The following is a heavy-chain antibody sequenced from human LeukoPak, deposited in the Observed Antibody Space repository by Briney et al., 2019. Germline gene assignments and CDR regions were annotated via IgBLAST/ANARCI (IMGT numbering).Heavy chain of an antibody. V-gene: IGHV3-15*01. Sequence: GGSLRLSCAASGFTFSSAWMSWVRQAPGEGLEWVGRILTKAEGGTTDYAAPVRGRFTISRDESTNMLYLQMNSLKTEDTAMYYCTTDEGVDDYFDYWGQGTLVTVSS. D-gene: IGHD3-10*01. CDR3: TTDEGVDDYFDY. CDR1: GFTFSSAW. J-gene: IGHJ4*02. CDR2: ILTKAEGGTT.